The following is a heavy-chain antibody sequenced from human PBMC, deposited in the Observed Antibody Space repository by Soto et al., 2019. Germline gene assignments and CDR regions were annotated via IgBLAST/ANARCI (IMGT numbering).Heavy chain of an antibody. CDR2: IYHSGTT. Sequence: PSETLSLTCAVSGDSITSIYHWAWIRQPPGRGLEWVASIYHSGTTYYNPSLKSRVTISVDTYKNQFSLNLSSVTAADTAVYYCPRPLSEIYYTVFDYWGQGTLVTVSS. V-gene: IGHV4-38-2*01. CDR3: PRPLSEIYYTVFDY. J-gene: IGHJ4*02. CDR1: GDSITSIYH. D-gene: IGHD3-10*01.